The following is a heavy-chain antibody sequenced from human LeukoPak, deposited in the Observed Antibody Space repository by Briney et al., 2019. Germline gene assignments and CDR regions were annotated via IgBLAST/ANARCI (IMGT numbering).Heavy chain of an antibody. CDR2: IWYDGIKK. D-gene: IGHD1-1*01. Sequence: PGGSLRLSCAASGFAFSSYGMYWVRQAPDKGLEWVGVIWYDGIKKNYADSVKGRFTISRDNSKNTLHLQMNSLRAEDTAVYYCARDSGHYFDYWGQGTLVTVSS. CDR3: ARDSGHYFDY. J-gene: IGHJ4*02. CDR1: GFAFSSYG. V-gene: IGHV3-33*07.